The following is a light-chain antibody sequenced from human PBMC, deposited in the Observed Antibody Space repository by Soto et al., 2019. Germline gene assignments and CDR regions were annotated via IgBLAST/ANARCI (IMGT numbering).Light chain of an antibody. CDR2: AAS. CDR1: QGIRND. Sequence: AIPMTQSPSSLSASIGDRVTITCRASQGIRNDLGWYQQKPGKAPKLLIYAASSLQSGVPSRFSGSGSGTDFTLTISSLQPEDFATYYCLQDYNYPLTFGGGTKVEIK. J-gene: IGKJ4*01. V-gene: IGKV1-6*01. CDR3: LQDYNYPLT.